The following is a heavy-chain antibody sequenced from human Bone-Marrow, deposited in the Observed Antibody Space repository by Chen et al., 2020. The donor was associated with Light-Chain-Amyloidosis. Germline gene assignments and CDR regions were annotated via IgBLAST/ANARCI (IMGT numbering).Heavy chain of an antibody. CDR1: GFTFSDYW. J-gene: IGHJ4*02. D-gene: IGHD3-16*01. CDR3: ARHIVWGAPDY. CDR2: IMQDTSEK. V-gene: IGHV3-7*03. Sequence: EVQLVESGGGLVQPGGSLRLSCAASGFTFSDYWMSWVRQAPGKGLEWVANIMQDTSEKYYVASVKGRFTISRDNAKDSLYLQMSSLRAEDTAMYYCARHIVWGAPDYWGQGTLVTVSS.